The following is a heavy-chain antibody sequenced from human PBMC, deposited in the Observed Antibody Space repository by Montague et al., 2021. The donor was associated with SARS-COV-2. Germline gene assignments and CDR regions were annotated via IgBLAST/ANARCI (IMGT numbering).Heavy chain of an antibody. D-gene: IGHD2-21*02. Sequence: SETLSLTCAVYGVSFSDYYWTWIRQPSGKGLEWIGYIYYSGSTNYNPSLKSRVTISVDTSKNQFSLKLSSVTAADTAVYYCARHGPFVVVTAIHDTFDIWGQGTMVTVSS. V-gene: IGHV4-59*08. CDR1: GVSFSDYY. J-gene: IGHJ3*02. CDR3: ARHGPFVVVTAIHDTFDI. CDR2: IYYSGST.